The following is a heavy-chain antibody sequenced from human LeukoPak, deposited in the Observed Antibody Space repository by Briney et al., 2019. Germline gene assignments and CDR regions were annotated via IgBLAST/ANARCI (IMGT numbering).Heavy chain of an antibody. CDR1: GYTFTGYY. CDR2: ISPNSGAT. V-gene: IGHV1-2*02. D-gene: IGHD3-22*01. CDR3: ARVPEYYYDKNWFDT. J-gene: IGHJ5*02. Sequence: ASVKVSCKASGYTFTGYYMHWVRQAPGQGLEWMGWISPNSGATSYAQRFQGRVTMTTDTSITTACMELSTLTSDDTAVYYCARVPEYYYDKNWFDTWGQGTLVTVSS.